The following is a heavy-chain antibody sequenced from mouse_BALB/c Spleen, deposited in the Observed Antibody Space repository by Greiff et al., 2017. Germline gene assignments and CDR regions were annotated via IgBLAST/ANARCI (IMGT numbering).Heavy chain of an antibody. V-gene: IGHV3-2*02. CDR3: ASGGNYVFDY. CDR1: GYSITSDYA. CDR2: ISYSGST. J-gene: IGHJ2*01. D-gene: IGHD2-1*01. Sequence: DVKLVESGPGLVKPSQSLSLTCTVTGYSITSDYAWNWIRQFPGNKLEWMGYISYSGSTSYNPSLKSRISITRDTSKNQFFLQLNSVTTEDTATYYCASGGNYVFDYWGQGTTLTVSS.